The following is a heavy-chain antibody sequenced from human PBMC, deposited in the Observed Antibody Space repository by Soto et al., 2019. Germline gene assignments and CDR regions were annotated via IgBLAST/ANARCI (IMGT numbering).Heavy chain of an antibody. CDR1: GFTVSSNY. CDR2: IYSGGST. CDR3: ARSVEGHFDY. V-gene: IGHV3-53*01. Sequence: EVQLVESGGGLIQPGGSLRLSCAASGFTVSSNYMRWVRQAPGKGLEWVSVIYSGGSTYYAVSVKGRFTISRDNSKNTRYLQMNSLRAEDTAVYYCARSVEGHFDYWGQGTLVTVSS. J-gene: IGHJ4*02.